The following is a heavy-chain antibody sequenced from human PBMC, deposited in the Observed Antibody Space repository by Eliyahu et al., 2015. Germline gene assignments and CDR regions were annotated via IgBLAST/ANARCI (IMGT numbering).Heavy chain of an antibody. V-gene: IGHV4-38-2*01. D-gene: IGHD6-19*01. J-gene: IGHJ4*02. Sequence: QVQLQESGPGLVKPSXTLSLTXAVXGYSXSSGYYWGWIRQPPGKGLEWIGSIYHSGSTYYNPSLKSRVTISVDTSKNQFSLKLSSVTAADTAVYYCARSIAVAGTRAFDYWGQGTLVTVSS. CDR3: ARSIAVAGTRAFDY. CDR2: IYHSGST. CDR1: GYSXSSGYY.